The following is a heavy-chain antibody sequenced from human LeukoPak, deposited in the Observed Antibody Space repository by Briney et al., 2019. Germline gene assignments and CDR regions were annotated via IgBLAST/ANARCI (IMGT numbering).Heavy chain of an antibody. CDR2: INHSGST. CDR1: GGSFSGYY. CDR3: ATVTDYYGSSGNED. V-gene: IGHV4-34*01. D-gene: IGHD3-22*01. J-gene: IGHJ4*02. Sequence: SETLSLTCAVYGGSFSGYYWSWIRQPPGKGLEWIGEINHSGSTNYNPSLKSRVTTSVDTSKNQFSLKLSSVTAADTAVYYCATVTDYYGSSGNEDWGQGTLVTVSS.